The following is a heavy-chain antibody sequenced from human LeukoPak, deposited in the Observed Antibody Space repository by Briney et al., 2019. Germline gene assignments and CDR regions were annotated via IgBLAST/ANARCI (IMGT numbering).Heavy chain of an antibody. V-gene: IGHV3-7*01. D-gene: IGHD6-13*01. J-gene: IGHJ4*02. Sequence: GGSLTLCCAASGFTFSAYWMTWVRQPPGKGREWVANIKLDESEKYYVDSVKGRFTISRDNAKNSLYLQMNSLRAEDTAVYYCARISSSWYVFDYWGQGTLVTV. CDR3: ARISSSWYVFDY. CDR1: GFTFSAYW. CDR2: IKLDESEK.